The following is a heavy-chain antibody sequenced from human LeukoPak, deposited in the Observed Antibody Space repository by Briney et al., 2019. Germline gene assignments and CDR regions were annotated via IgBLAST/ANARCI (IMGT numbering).Heavy chain of an antibody. V-gene: IGHV3-21*04. CDR1: GFTFSSYS. D-gene: IGHD1-26*01. CDR2: ISSSSSYI. J-gene: IGHJ4*02. CDR3: AKTSGSYYVFDY. Sequence: GGSLRLSCAASGFTFSSYSMNWVRQAPGKGLEWVSSISSSSSYIYYADSVKGRFTVSRDNSKNTLYLQMNSLRAEDTAVYYCAKTSGSYYVFDYWGQGTLVTVSS.